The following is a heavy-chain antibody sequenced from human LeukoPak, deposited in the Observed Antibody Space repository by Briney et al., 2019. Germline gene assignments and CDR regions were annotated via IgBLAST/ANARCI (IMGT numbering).Heavy chain of an antibody. D-gene: IGHD2-2*01. CDR2: IRSKANSYAT. CDR1: GFTFSGLA. V-gene: IGHV3-73*01. J-gene: IGHJ4*02. CDR3: TRLGYCSSTSCYEGDY. Sequence: PGGSLRPSYAPSGFTFSGLAMHWARQASGKGLGWVGFIRSKANSYATAYAASVKGRFTISRDDSKNTAYPQMNSLKTEDTAVYYCTRLGYCSSTSCYEGDYWGQGTLVTVSS.